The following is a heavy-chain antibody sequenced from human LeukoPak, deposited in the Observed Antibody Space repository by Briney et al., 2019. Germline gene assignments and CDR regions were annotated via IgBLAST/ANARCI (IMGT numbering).Heavy chain of an antibody. J-gene: IGHJ4*02. CDR1: GFTFSSYS. CDR2: ISSSSSYI. CDR3: ARVQYGDYGNDDY. D-gene: IGHD4-17*01. Sequence: GGSLRLSCAASGFTFSSYSMNWVRQAPGKGLEWVSSISSSSSYIYYADSVKGRFTISRDNAKNSLYLQMNSLRAEDTAVYYCARVQYGDYGNDDYWGQGTLVTVSS. V-gene: IGHV3-21*01.